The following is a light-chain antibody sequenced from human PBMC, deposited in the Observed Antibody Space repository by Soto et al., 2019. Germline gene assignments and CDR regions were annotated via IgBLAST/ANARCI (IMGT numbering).Light chain of an antibody. V-gene: IGKV4-1*01. J-gene: IGKJ2*01. CDR1: QSVLYSSNNNNY. CDR2: WAS. CDR3: QQYYNAPYT. Sequence: DIVMTQSPDSLAVSLGERATINCKSSQSVLYSSNNNNYLAWYQHKPGQPPKLLIYWASTRESGVPDRFSGSGSWTDFTLTISSLQAEDVAVYYCQQYYNAPYTFGQGTKLEIK.